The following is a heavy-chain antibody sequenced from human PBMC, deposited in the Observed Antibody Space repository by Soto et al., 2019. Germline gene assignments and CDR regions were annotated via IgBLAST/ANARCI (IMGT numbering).Heavy chain of an antibody. J-gene: IGHJ4*02. D-gene: IGHD3-3*01. Sequence: ASVKVSFKVSGYTLTELSMHWVRQAPGKGLEWMGGFDPEDGETIYAQKFQGRVTMTEDTSTDTAYMELSSLRSEDTAVYYCATDNTIFGVVIYAYWGQGTLVTVSS. CDR2: FDPEDGET. CDR3: ATDNTIFGVVIYAY. CDR1: GYTLTELS. V-gene: IGHV1-24*01.